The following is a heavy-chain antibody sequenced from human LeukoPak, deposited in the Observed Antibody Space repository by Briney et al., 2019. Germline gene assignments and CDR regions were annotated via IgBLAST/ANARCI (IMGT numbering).Heavy chain of an antibody. Sequence: GWSLRLSCAASGSTFSSYEMNWVRQAPGKGLEWISDISSSGSTMYYADSVKGRFTISRDNAKNSLYLQMNSLRAEDTAVYYCAKASGSGSPPVYYYGMDVWGQGTTVTVSS. CDR2: ISSSGSTM. CDR1: GSTFSSYE. CDR3: AKASGSGSPPVYYYGMDV. D-gene: IGHD3-10*01. J-gene: IGHJ6*02. V-gene: IGHV3-48*03.